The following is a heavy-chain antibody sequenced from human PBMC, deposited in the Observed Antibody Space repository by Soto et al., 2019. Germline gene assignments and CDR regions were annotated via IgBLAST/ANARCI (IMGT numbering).Heavy chain of an antibody. D-gene: IGHD6-6*01. CDR3: AGQYSSSSVEF. V-gene: IGHV3-11*01. CDR2: ISSGAITI. Sequence: PVGSLRLSCAASGFTFSDYYMNWIRQAPGKGLEWVSYISSGAITIYYADSVKGRFTISRDNAKNSLYLQMNSLRAEDTAVYYCAGQYSSSSVEFWGQGTLVNVSS. CDR1: GFTFSDYY. J-gene: IGHJ4*02.